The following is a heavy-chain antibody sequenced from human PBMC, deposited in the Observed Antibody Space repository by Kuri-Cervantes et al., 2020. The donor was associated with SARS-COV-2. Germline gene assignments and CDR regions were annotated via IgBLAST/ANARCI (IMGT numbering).Heavy chain of an antibody. J-gene: IGHJ4*02. CDR3: GKEPSSGGWYGGD. Sequence: SLKISCAASGFAFSRYGMLWVRQAPGKGLEFVAAISYDARNEHYIDSVQGRFTISRDNFNNILYLQMNSLKPEDTALYYCGKEPSSGGWYGGDWGQGALVTVSS. V-gene: IGHV3-30*18. D-gene: IGHD6-19*01. CDR2: ISYDARNE. CDR1: GFAFSRYG.